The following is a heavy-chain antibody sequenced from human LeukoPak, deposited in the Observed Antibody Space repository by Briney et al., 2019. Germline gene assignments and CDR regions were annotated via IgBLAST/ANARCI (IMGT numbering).Heavy chain of an antibody. CDR2: ISGSGGST. CDR3: AKALFDYGDYYFDY. Sequence: GGSLRLSCAASGFTVSSNYMSWVRQAPGKGLEWVSAISGSGGSTYYADSVKGRFTISRDNSKNTLYLQMNSLRAEDTAVYYCAKALFDYGDYYFDYWGQGTLVTVSS. V-gene: IGHV3-23*01. J-gene: IGHJ4*02. CDR1: GFTVSSNY. D-gene: IGHD4-17*01.